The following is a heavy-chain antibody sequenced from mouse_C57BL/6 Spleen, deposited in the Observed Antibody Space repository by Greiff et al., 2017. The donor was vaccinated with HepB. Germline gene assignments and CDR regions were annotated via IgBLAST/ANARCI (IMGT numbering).Heavy chain of an antibody. Sequence: QVQLQQPGAELVKPGASVKLSCKASGYTFTSYWMQWVKQRPGQGLEWIGEIDPSDSYTNYNQKFKGKATLTVDTSSSTAYMQLSSLTSEDSAVYYCALYYGSSDFDYWGQGTTLTVSS. CDR1: GYTFTSYW. D-gene: IGHD1-1*01. V-gene: IGHV1-50*01. CDR3: ALYYGSSDFDY. CDR2: IDPSDSYT. J-gene: IGHJ2*01.